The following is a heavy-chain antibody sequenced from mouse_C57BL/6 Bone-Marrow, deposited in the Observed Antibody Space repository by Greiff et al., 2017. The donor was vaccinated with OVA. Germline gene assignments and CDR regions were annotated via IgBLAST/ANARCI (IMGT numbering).Heavy chain of an antibody. CDR2: ISSGGDYI. CDR1: GFTFSSYA. D-gene: IGHD2-1*01. J-gene: IGHJ4*01. CDR3: TRLLDAMDY. V-gene: IGHV5-9-1*02. Sequence: EVNVVESGEGLVKPGGSLKLSCAASGFTFSSYAMSWVRQTPEKRLEWVAYISSGGDYIYYADTVKGRFTISRDNARNTMYLQMSSLKSEDTAMFYCTRLLDAMDYWGQGTSVTVSS.